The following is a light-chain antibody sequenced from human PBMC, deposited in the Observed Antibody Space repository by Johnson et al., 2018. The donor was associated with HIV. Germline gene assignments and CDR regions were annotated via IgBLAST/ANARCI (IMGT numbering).Light chain of an antibody. CDR1: SSNIGNNF. Sequence: QSVLTQPPSVSAAPGQKVTMSCSGSSSNIGNNFVSWYQQLPGTAPKLLIYANNKRPSGIADRFSGSKSGTSATLGITGLQTGDEADYYCGTWDSSLTSYVFGAGTKVTVL. J-gene: IGLJ1*01. V-gene: IGLV1-51*02. CDR2: ANN. CDR3: GTWDSSLTSYV.